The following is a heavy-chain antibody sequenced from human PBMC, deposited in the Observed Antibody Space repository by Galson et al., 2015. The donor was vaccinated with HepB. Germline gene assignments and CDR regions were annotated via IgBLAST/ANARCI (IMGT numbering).Heavy chain of an antibody. CDR1: GGSVSSGSYY. Sequence: ETLSLTCTVSGGSVSSGSYYWSWIRQPPGKGLEWIGYIYYSGSTNYNPSLKSRVTISVDTSKNQFSLKLSSVTAADTAVYYCARDLKWELPRGGYYYYGMDVWGQGTTVTVSS. V-gene: IGHV4-61*01. CDR3: ARDLKWELPRGGYYYYGMDV. J-gene: IGHJ6*02. D-gene: IGHD1-26*01. CDR2: IYYSGST.